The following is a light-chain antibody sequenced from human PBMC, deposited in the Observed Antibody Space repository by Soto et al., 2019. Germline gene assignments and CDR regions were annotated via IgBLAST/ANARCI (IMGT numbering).Light chain of an antibody. CDR2: DAS. V-gene: IGKV3-11*01. J-gene: IGKJ2*01. CDR3: QLYGRSTMYT. CDR1: QSVSTF. Sequence: EIVLTQFPATLSLSPGERATLSCRASQSVSTFLAWYQQKPGQAPRLVVYDASKRATGIPARFSGSGSGTDFTLTISSLEPEDFAVYYCQLYGRSTMYTFGQGTRLEIK.